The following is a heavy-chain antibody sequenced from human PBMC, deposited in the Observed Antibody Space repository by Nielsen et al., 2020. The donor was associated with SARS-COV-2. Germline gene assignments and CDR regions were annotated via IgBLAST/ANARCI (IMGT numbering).Heavy chain of an antibody. V-gene: IGHV1-18*01. J-gene: IGHJ5*02. Sequence: ASVKVSCKASGYTFTSYGISWVRQAPGQGLEWMGWISAYNGSTSYAQKFQGRVTMTEDTSTDTAYMELSSLRSEDTAVYYCATGAAAGTQNWFDPWGQGTLVTVSS. CDR3: ATGAAAGTQNWFDP. CDR1: GYTFTSYG. CDR2: ISAYNGST. D-gene: IGHD6-13*01.